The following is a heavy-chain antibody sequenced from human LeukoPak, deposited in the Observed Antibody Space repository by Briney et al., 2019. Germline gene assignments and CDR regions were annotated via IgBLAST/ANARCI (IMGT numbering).Heavy chain of an antibody. CDR1: GFTFSTYA. V-gene: IGHV3-33*08. CDR2: IWYDGSNK. D-gene: IGHD6-19*01. Sequence: QAGGSLRLSCAASGFTFSTYAMSWVRQAPGKGLEWVAVIWYDGSNKYYADSVKGRFTISRDNSKNTLYLQMNSLRAEDTAVYYCATECGYSSGCTTADYWGQGTLVTVSS. CDR3: ATECGYSSGCTTADY. J-gene: IGHJ4*02.